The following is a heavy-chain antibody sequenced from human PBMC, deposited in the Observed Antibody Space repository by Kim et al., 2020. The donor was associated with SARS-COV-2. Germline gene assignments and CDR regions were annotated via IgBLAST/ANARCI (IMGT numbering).Heavy chain of an antibody. CDR3: AKGALRQQVDY. D-gene: IGHD6-13*01. CDR1: GFTFTTYA. V-gene: IGHV3-23*01. J-gene: IGHJ4*02. CDR2: ISGFGGTT. Sequence: GGSLRLSCAASGFTFTTYAMSWVRQAPGKGLEWLSAISGFGGTTFYADSVKGRFTISRDNSKNTLYLQMSSLRAEDTAIYYCAKGALRQQVDYWGQGTLVTVSS.